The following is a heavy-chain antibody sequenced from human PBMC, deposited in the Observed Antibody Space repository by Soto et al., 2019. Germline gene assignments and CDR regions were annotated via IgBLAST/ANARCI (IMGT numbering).Heavy chain of an antibody. Sequence: QVQLQESGPGLVKPSETLSLTCTVSGGSVSSGSYYWSWIRQPPGKGLEWIGYIYYSGSTNYNPPLKSRVTISVDPSKNQFSLKLSSVTAADTAVYYCAREAPSGWYVFGDAFDIWGQGTMVTVSS. CDR3: AREAPSGWYVFGDAFDI. CDR2: IYYSGST. J-gene: IGHJ3*02. V-gene: IGHV4-61*01. CDR1: GGSVSSGSYY. D-gene: IGHD6-19*01.